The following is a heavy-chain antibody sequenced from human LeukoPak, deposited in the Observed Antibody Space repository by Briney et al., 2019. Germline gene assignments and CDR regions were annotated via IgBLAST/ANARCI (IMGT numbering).Heavy chain of an antibody. D-gene: IGHD3-22*01. V-gene: IGHV1-2*06. CDR1: GYTFTGYY. J-gene: IGHJ4*02. CDR2: INPNSGGT. CDR3: ARHPGSGYNFDY. Sequence: ASVKVSCKASGYTFTGYYMHWVRQAPGQGLEWMGRINPNSGGTNYAQKFQGRVTMTRDTSISTAYMELSRLRSDDTAVYYCARHPGSGYNFDYWGQGTLVTVSS.